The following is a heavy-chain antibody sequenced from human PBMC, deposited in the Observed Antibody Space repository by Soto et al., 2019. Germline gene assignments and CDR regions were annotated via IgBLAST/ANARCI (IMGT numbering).Heavy chain of an antibody. V-gene: IGHV1-69*01. J-gene: IGHJ4*02. D-gene: IGHD5-12*01. CDR2: IIPIFGTA. CDR1: GGTFSSYA. CDR3: AQGGDGYNLGYFDY. Sequence: QVQLVQSGAEVKKPGSSVKVTCKASGGTFSSYAISWVRQSPGQGLEWMGGIIPIFGTANYAQKFQGRVTITADESTSTAYMELSSLRSEDTAVYYCAQGGDGYNLGYFDYWGQGTLVTVSS.